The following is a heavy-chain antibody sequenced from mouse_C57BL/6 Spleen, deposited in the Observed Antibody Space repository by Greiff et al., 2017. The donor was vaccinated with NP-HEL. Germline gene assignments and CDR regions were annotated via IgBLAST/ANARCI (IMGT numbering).Heavy chain of an antibody. V-gene: IGHV1-54*01. CDR2: INPGSGGT. CDR3: ARRGSSGDWYFDV. J-gene: IGHJ1*03. Sequence: VQLQQSGAELVRPGPSVKVSCKASGYAFTNYLIEWVKQRPGQGLEWIGVINPGSGGTNYNEKFKGKATLTADKSSSTAYMQLSSLTSEDSAVYFCARRGSSGDWYFDVWGTGTTVTVSS. CDR1: GYAFTNYL. D-gene: IGHD1-1*01.